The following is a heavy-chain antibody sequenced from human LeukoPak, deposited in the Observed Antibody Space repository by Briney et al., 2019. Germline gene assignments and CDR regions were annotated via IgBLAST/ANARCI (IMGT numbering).Heavy chain of an antibody. D-gene: IGHD2-21*01. CDR3: ARRGVVIATIDY. Sequence: SETLSLTCTVSGGSISSYYWSWIRQPPGKGLEWIGYIYYSGSTNYNPPLKSRVTISVDTSKNQFSLKLSSVTAADTAVYYCARRGVVIATIDYWGQGTLVTVSS. J-gene: IGHJ4*02. CDR1: GGSISSYY. V-gene: IGHV4-59*08. CDR2: IYYSGST.